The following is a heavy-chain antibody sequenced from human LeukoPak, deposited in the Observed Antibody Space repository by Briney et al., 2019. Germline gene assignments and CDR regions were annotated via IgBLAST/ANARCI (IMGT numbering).Heavy chain of an antibody. CDR3: ARHLGAGGSGVDY. CDR2: IRNKANNYAT. CDR1: GFNFSGSA. D-gene: IGHD1-26*01. V-gene: IGHV3-73*01. Sequence: PGGSLRLSCAGSGFNFSGSAVHWVRQASGKGLEWISRIRNKANNYATAYVASVKGRFTISRDDSKNTAYLQMNSLKIEDTAVYYCARHLGAGGSGVDYWGQGTLVTVSS. J-gene: IGHJ4*02.